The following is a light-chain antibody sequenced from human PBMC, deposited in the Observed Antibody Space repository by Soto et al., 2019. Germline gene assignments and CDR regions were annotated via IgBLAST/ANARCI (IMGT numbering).Light chain of an antibody. V-gene: IGLV2-14*03. CDR1: SSDVGAYNY. CDR2: AVS. J-gene: IGLJ2*01. Sequence: QLVLTQPASVSGSPGQSITISCTGTSSDVGAYNYVSWYQQHPGKAPKLIIYAVSNRPSGVSNRFSGSKSGNTASLTISGLQAEDEADYYCSSYTSSSTLVFGGGTKVTVL. CDR3: SSYTSSSTLV.